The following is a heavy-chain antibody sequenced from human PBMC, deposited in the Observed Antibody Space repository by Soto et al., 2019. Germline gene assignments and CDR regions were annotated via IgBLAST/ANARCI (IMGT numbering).Heavy chain of an antibody. CDR1: GYIFTNHY. CDR3: SRADYYHISGFYYDC. CDR2: INPSGGST. Sequence: QVQLVQSGAEVKKPGASVKVSCKASGYIFTNHYIHWVRQAPGQGLEWMGIINPSGGSTNYLQKFRGRIPVTIYTATSTVYMDVRGLRSEARAVYCCSRADYYHISGFYYDCWGQGTLVTVSS. V-gene: IGHV1-46*01. J-gene: IGHJ4*02. D-gene: IGHD3-22*01.